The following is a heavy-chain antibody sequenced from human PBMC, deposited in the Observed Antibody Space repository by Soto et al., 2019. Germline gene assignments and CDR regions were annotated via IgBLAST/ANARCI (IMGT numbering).Heavy chain of an antibody. J-gene: IGHJ4*02. CDR3: AKGATQHSSSWQDY. V-gene: IGHV3-23*01. D-gene: IGHD6-13*01. Sequence: PXVSLRLSCAASGFTFSSYAMSGVRQAPGKGLQWVSGISGSGGSTNYADSVKGRFTISRDNSKNTVYLQMNSLRADDTAVFSCAKGATQHSSSWQDYWGQGTLVTVS. CDR2: ISGSGGST. CDR1: GFTFSSYA.